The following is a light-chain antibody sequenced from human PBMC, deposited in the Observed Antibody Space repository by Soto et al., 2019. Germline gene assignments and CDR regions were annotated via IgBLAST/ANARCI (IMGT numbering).Light chain of an antibody. CDR3: SSYTTSYFYV. Sequence: QSALTQPASVSASPGQSITISCTGTSSDVGGYDYVSWYQQHPGKAPKLLIYGVKNRPSGVSYRFSASKSAFTASLTISGLQAEDEAHYYCSSYTTSYFYVFGPGTKLTVL. CDR2: GVK. J-gene: IGLJ1*01. CDR1: SSDVGGYDY. V-gene: IGLV2-14*01.